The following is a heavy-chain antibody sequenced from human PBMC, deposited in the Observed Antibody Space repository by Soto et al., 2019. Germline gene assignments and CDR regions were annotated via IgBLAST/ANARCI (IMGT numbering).Heavy chain of an antibody. D-gene: IGHD6-13*01. J-gene: IGHJ4*02. CDR3: ARLQQQLVL. CDR2: IYYSGST. V-gene: IGHV4-39*01. CDR1: GGSISSSSYF. Sequence: PSETLSLSCTVSGGSISSSSYFWGWIRQPPGKGLEWIGSIYYSGSTYPNPSLKSRVTISVDTSKNQFSLKLNFVTAADTAVYYCARLQQQLVLWGQGTLVTVSS.